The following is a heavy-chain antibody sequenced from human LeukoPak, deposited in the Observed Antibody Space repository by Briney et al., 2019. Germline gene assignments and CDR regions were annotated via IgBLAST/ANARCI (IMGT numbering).Heavy chain of an antibody. CDR3: ARDQAIFGSGYYYYYGMDV. CDR1: GGSISSYY. Sequence: KPSETLSLTCTVSGGSISSYYWSWIRQPAGKGLEWIGRIYTSGSTNYNPSLKSRVTMSVDTSKNQFSLKLSSVTAADTAVYYCARDQAIFGSGYYYYYGMDVWGQGTTVTVSS. J-gene: IGHJ6*02. V-gene: IGHV4-4*07. CDR2: IYTSGST. D-gene: IGHD3-3*01.